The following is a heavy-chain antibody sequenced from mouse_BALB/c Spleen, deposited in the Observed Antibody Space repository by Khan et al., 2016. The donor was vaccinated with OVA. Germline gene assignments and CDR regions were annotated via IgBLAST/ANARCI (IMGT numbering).Heavy chain of an antibody. CDR3: ARGYFGNYEFVY. CDR1: GYTFPSYW. CDR2: IFPGTGTT. J-gene: IGHJ3*01. D-gene: IGHD2-1*01. V-gene: IGHV1S132*01. Sequence: QVQLKQSGAELVKPGTSVKLSCKTSGYTFPSYWIQWVKQRPGQGLGWIGQIFPGTGTTYYNENFKDKATLTVDTSSNSAYMQLTSLTSEDSAGYFCARGYFGNYEFVYWGQGTLVTVSP.